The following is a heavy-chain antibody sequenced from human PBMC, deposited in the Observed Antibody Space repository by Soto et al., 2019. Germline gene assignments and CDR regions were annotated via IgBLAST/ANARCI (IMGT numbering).Heavy chain of an antibody. CDR1: GFTFSNYE. Sequence: VQLVQSGGGLVQPGGSMRLSCAASGFTFSNYEMHWVRQAPGKGLEWVSYIGSSGSTIYYADSVKGRFTISRDNAKNSLYLQMNSLRVEDTAVYYCARDELNGYFDFWGRGTLVTVSP. J-gene: IGHJ2*01. D-gene: IGHD1-7*01. CDR2: IGSSGSTI. CDR3: ARDELNGYFDF. V-gene: IGHV3-48*03.